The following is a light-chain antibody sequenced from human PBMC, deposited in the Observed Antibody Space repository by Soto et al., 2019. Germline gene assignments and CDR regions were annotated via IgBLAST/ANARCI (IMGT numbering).Light chain of an antibody. CDR1: QSIRSY. V-gene: IGKV1-39*01. CDR2: AAS. J-gene: IGKJ5*01. CDR3: QQSYSTPPIT. Sequence: DIQMTQSPSSLSASVGDRVTITCRASQSIRSYLNWYQQKPGKAPKLLIYAASSLQSGVPSRFSGSGSGTDFTLTISSLQPEDFASYYCQQSYSTPPITFGQATRLEIK.